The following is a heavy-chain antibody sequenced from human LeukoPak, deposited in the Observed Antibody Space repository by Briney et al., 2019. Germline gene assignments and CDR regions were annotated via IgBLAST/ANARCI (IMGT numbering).Heavy chain of an antibody. V-gene: IGHV4-59*01. CDR3: ARDHNFRVVSGGLGFDP. CDR1: GGSISSYY. CDR2: IYYSGST. Sequence: KPSETLSLTCTVSGGSISSYYWSWIRQPPGKGLEWIGYIYYSGSTNYNPSLKSRVTISVDTSKNQFSLKLSSVTAADTAVYYCARDHNFRVVSGGLGFDPWGQGTLVTVSS. J-gene: IGHJ5*02. D-gene: IGHD3-3*01.